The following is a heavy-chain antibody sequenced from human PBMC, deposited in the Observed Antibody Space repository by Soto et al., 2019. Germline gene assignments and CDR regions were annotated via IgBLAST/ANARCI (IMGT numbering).Heavy chain of an antibody. V-gene: IGHV4-31*03. CDR2: IYYSGST. CDR3: ARDGTARTFDY. J-gene: IGHJ4*02. CDR1: GGSISSGGYY. D-gene: IGHD6-6*01. Sequence: TVSGGSISSGGYYWSWIRQHPGKGLEWIGYIYYSGSTYYNPSLKSRVTISVDTSKNQFSLKLSSVTAADTAVYYCARDGTARTFDYWGQGTLVTVSS.